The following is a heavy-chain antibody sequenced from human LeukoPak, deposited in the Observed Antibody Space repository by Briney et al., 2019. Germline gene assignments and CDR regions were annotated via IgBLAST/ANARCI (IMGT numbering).Heavy chain of an antibody. D-gene: IGHD6-13*01. J-gene: IGHJ4*02. V-gene: IGHV3-30*04. CDR3: ATDSSSWYKGLI. CDR2: ISFDGSKK. Sequence: AGRSLRLSCVDSGSTNAMHWVRQAPGKGLEWVAVISFDGSKKYYGDSVKGRFTISRDSSKNTLYLQMNSLRVEDTAVYYCATDSSSWYKGLIWGQGTLVTVSS. CDR1: GSTNA.